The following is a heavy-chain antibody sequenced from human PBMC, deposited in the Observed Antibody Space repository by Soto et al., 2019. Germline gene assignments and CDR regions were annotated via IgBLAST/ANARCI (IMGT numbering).Heavy chain of an antibody. V-gene: IGHV3-48*01. CDR1: GFTFSSYS. CDR2: ISSSSSTI. D-gene: IGHD6-19*01. Sequence: EVQLVESGGGLVQPGGSLRLSCAASGFTFSSYSMNWVRQAPGKGLEWVSYISSSSSTIYYADSVKGRFTISRDNAKYTLYLQMNSLNAEDTAVYYCARVRWLVDNADYWSQGTLVTVSS. CDR3: ARVRWLVDNADY. J-gene: IGHJ4*02.